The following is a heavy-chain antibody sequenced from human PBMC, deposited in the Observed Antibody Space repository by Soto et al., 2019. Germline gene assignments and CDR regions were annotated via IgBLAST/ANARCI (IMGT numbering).Heavy chain of an antibody. D-gene: IGHD1-7*01. CDR2: IYYSGST. CDR3: VRMPMTGTWWFDP. CDR1: GGSISSYY. Sequence: PSVTLSLPRTVSGGSISSYYWSWIRQPPGKGLEWIGYIYYSGSTDYNLSLKSRVTISVDTFKNQFSLKLSSVTAADTAVYYCVRMPMTGTWWFDPLGEGTLVTVFS. V-gene: IGHV4-59*08. J-gene: IGHJ5*02.